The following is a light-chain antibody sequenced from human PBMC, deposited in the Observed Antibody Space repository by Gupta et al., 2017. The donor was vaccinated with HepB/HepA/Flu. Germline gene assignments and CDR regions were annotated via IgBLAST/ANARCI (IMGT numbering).Light chain of an antibody. V-gene: IGKV3-15*01. CDR3: QQYNNWPWT. J-gene: IGKJ1*01. CDR1: QDVHTN. Sequence: EIVMTQSPATLSVSPGERVAFSCRASQDVHTNLAWMQQKPGQAPKVLFYGASARATGVPARFIGSGSRTEFTLTITGLQSEDVAVYVCQQYNNWPWTFGQGTKVEI. CDR2: GAS.